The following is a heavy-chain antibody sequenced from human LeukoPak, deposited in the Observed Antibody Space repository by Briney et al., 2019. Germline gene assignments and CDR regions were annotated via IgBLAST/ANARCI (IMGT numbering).Heavy chain of an antibody. D-gene: IGHD3-10*01. V-gene: IGHV3-53*01. CDR2: IYSGGST. Sequence: GGSLRLSCAASGFTVSSNYMSWVRQARGKGLEWVSVIYSGGSTYYADSVKGRFTISRDNSKNTLYLQMNSLRAEDTAVYYCAREDGSGSDAFDIWGQGTMVTVSS. J-gene: IGHJ3*02. CDR3: AREDGSGSDAFDI. CDR1: GFTVSSNY.